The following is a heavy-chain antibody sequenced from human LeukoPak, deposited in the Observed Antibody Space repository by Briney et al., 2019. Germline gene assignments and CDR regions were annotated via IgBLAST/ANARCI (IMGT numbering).Heavy chain of an antibody. CDR3: ARGHSSGWFYFDY. CDR1: GFTFSSYS. V-gene: IGHV3-21*01. CDR2: ISSSSSYI. J-gene: IGHJ4*02. Sequence: GGSLRLSCAASGFTFSSYSMNWVRQAPGKGLEWVSSISSSSSYIYYADSVKGRFTISRDNAKNSLYLQMNSLRAEDTAVYYCARGHSSGWFYFDYWGQGTLSPSPQ. D-gene: IGHD6-19*01.